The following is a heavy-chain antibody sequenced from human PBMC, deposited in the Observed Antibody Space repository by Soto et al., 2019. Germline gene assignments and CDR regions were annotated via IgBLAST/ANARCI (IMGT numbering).Heavy chain of an antibody. D-gene: IGHD6-13*01. CDR1: GYTFTSYD. CDR3: ARDGAAAGSLGAFDI. V-gene: IGHV1-69*13. Sequence: SVKVSCKASGYTFTSYDINWVRQATGQGLEWMGGIIPNIGTASYAQKFQGRVTITADESTSTAYMELSSLRSEDTAVYYCARDGAAAGSLGAFDIWGQGTMVTVSS. J-gene: IGHJ3*02. CDR2: IIPNIGTA.